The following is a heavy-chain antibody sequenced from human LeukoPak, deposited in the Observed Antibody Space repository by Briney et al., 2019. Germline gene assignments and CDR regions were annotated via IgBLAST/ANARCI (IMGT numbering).Heavy chain of an antibody. CDR2: ISSGSSAR. J-gene: IGHJ4*02. D-gene: IGHD3-3*01. CDR1: GFTVSSNY. V-gene: IGHV3-48*01. Sequence: GGSLRLSCAASGFTVSSNYMSWVRQTPGKGLEWVSYISSGSSARYYADSVKGRFTISRDDARNSLYLQMNSLRAEDTAVYYCARMSGSRLPGYWGQGTLVTVSS. CDR3: ARMSGSRLPGY.